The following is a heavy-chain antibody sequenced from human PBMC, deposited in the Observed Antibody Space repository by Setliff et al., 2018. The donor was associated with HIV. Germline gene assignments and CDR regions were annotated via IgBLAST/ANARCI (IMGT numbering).Heavy chain of an antibody. J-gene: IGHJ4*02. CDR3: ARQTGLRGYYGSNSLYYFDY. V-gene: IGHV4-39*01. CDR1: GGSISSGAYY. CDR2: VDYSGST. D-gene: IGHD3-10*01. Sequence: PSETLSLTCSVSGGSISSGAYYWEWIRQPPGKGLERIGGVDYSGSTYYDPSLKSRVTTSVDTSNNQFSLILSPVTAADTAVYYCARQTGLRGYYGSNSLYYFDYWGKGMLVTVSS.